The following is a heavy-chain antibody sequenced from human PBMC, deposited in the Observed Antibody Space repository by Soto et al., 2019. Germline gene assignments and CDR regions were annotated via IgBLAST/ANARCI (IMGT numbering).Heavy chain of an antibody. CDR1: GGSISSYY. Sequence: QVQLQESGPGLVKPSETLSLTCTVSGGSISSYYWSWIRQPPGKGLEWIGYIYYSGSTNYNPALKSRGTISVDTSKNQFALKLGSVTAADTAVYYCARYPNGDQMDVWSQGTTVTVSS. V-gene: IGHV4-59*01. D-gene: IGHD3-10*01. CDR3: ARYPNGDQMDV. CDR2: IYYSGST. J-gene: IGHJ6*02.